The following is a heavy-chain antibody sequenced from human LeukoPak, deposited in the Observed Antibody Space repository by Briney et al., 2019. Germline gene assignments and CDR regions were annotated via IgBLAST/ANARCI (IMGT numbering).Heavy chain of an antibody. CDR3: ARDQNPDYGGNSGLFDP. V-gene: IGHV1-69*04. CDR2: IIPILGIA. D-gene: IGHD4-23*01. CDR1: GGTFSSYA. Sequence: ASVKVSCKASGGTFSSYAISWVRQAPGQGLEWMGRIIPILGIANYAQKFQGRVTITADKSTSTAYMELSSQRSEDTAVYYCARDQNPDYGGNSGLFDPCGQGTLVTVSA. J-gene: IGHJ5*02.